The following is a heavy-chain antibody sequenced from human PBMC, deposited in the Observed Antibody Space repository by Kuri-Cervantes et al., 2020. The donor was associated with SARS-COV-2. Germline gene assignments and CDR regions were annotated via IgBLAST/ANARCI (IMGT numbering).Heavy chain of an antibody. CDR2: IYYSGST. CDR1: GGSISSGDYY. J-gene: IGHJ6*02. V-gene: IGHV4-30-4*02. D-gene: IGHD4-11*01. Sequence: SETLSLTCTVSGGSISSGDYYWSWIRQPPGKGLEWIGYIYYSGSTYYNPSLKSRVTISVDTSKNQFSLKLSSVTAADTAVYYCARADSNKYYYGMDVWGQGTTVTVSS. CDR3: ARADSNKYYYGMDV.